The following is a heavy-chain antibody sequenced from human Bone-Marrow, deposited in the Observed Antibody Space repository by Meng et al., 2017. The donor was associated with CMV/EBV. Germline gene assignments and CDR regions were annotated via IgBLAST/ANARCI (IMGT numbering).Heavy chain of an antibody. Sequence: GSLRLSCTVSGGSISSYYWSWIRQPPGKGLEWIGYIYYSGSTNYNPSLKSRVTISVDTSKNQFSLKLSSVTAADTAVYYCASSYYYDSSGYLYWGQGTRVTVSS. V-gene: IGHV4-59*01. CDR3: ASSYYYDSSGYLY. J-gene: IGHJ4*02. CDR1: GGSISSYY. CDR2: IYYSGST. D-gene: IGHD3-22*01.